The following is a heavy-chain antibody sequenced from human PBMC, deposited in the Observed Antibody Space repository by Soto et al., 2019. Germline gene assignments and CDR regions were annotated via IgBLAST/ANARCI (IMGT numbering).Heavy chain of an antibody. Sequence: QVQLVESGGGVVQPGRSLRLSCAASGFTFSSYGMHWVRQAPGKGLEWVAVISYDGSNKYYADSVKGRFTISRDNSNNTLYLQMNSLRADDTAVYYCAKDRTMTTVTPFDYWGQGTLVTVSS. D-gene: IGHD4-17*01. V-gene: IGHV3-30*18. CDR2: ISYDGSNK. J-gene: IGHJ4*02. CDR3: AKDRTMTTVTPFDY. CDR1: GFTFSSYG.